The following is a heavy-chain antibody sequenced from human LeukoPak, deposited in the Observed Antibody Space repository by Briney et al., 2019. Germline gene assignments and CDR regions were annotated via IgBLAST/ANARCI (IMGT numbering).Heavy chain of an antibody. CDR1: GFTSSSYS. J-gene: IGHJ6*04. CDR3: AELGITMIGGV. D-gene: IGHD3-10*02. CDR2: ISSSGSTI. V-gene: IGHV3-48*04. Sequence: GGSLRLSCAASGFTSSSYSMNWVRQAPGKGLEWVSYISSSGSTIYYADSVKGRFTISRDNAKNSLYLQMNSLRAEDTAVYYCAELGITMIGGVWGKGTTVTISS.